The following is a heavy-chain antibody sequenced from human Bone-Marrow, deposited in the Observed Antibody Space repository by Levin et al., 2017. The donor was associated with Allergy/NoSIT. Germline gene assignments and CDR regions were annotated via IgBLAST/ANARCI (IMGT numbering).Heavy chain of an antibody. CDR1: GGSISGHSYY. Sequence: SCNVSGGSISGHSYYYNWIRQHPGKGLEWIGHIYKTGSTSYNPSLKSRVTISVDTSKNQFALTLDSVTAADTAVYYCATGGAAATPWFDSWGQGTLVFVSS. CDR2: IYKTGST. CDR3: ATGGAAATPWFDS. V-gene: IGHV4-31*03. J-gene: IGHJ5*01. D-gene: IGHD5-24*01.